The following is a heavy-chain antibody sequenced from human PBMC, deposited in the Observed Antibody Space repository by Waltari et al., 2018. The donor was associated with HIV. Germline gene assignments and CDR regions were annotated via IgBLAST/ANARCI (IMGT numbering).Heavy chain of an antibody. V-gene: IGHV4-34*01. CDR2: INHSGNS. CDR1: GGSFGGFY. CDR3: ARGGYNSGFSWFDP. Sequence: QVQLPQWGAALLKPTETLYLTCGVDGGSFGGFYWTWIRQPPGKGLGWVGEINHSGNSNYNSSLKSRVTIAADSSRKQFSLRLTSLTAADTAVYYCARGGYNSGFSWFDPWGRGTLVTVSS. D-gene: IGHD5-18*01. J-gene: IGHJ5*02.